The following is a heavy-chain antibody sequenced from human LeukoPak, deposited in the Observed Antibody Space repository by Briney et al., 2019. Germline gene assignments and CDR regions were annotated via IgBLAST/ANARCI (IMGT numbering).Heavy chain of an antibody. Sequence: ASVKVSFKASGYTFTRYYMHWVRQAPGQGLEWMGWINPNSGGTNYAQKFQGRVTMTRDTSISTAYMELSRLRSDDTAVYYCARGITMIVSDAFDIWGQGTMVTVSS. CDR3: ARGITMIVSDAFDI. V-gene: IGHV1-2*02. D-gene: IGHD3-22*01. CDR2: INPNSGGT. CDR1: GYTFTRYY. J-gene: IGHJ3*02.